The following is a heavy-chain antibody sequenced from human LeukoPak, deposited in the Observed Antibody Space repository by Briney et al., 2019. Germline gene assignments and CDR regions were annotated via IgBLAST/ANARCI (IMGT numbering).Heavy chain of an antibody. Sequence: VSVKVSCKASVYTFTGYYMHWVRQAPGHGLEWMGWINPNSGDTNYAQKFQGRVTMTRDTSISTAYMELSRLRSDDTAVYYCARVSSIYYYYYMDVWGKGTTVTVSS. CDR2: INPNSGDT. V-gene: IGHV1-2*02. CDR3: ARVSSIYYYYYMDV. CDR1: VYTFTGYY. J-gene: IGHJ6*03. D-gene: IGHD6-13*01.